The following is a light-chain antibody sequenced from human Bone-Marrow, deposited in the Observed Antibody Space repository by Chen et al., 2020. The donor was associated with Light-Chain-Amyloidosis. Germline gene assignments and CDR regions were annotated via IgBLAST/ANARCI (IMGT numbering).Light chain of an antibody. J-gene: IGLJ3*02. CDR1: SGSIPTTY. V-gene: IGLV6-57*01. CDR3: QSYQGSSQGV. Sequence: NFMLTQPHYVSESPGKTVIISCTRSSGSIPTTYVHWYQPRPGSSPTTVIYEEDQRPSGVPDRFSGSIDRSSNSASLTISGRKTEDEADDYCQSYQGSSQGVFGGGTKLTVL. CDR2: EED.